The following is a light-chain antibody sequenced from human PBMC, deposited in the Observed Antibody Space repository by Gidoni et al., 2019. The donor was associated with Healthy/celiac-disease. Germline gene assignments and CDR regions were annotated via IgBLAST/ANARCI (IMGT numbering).Light chain of an antibody. CDR2: AAS. CDR3: QQYYSYPLT. V-gene: IGKV1-8*01. J-gene: IGKJ4*01. CDR1: QGIRSY. Sequence: AIRITQSPSSFSAYTGDRVTITCRASQGIRSYLAWYQQKPGKTPTLLSYAASTLQSGVPSRSSGSGFGTDFTITISCLKYEYFATYYCQQYYSYPLTFGGGTKVEIK.